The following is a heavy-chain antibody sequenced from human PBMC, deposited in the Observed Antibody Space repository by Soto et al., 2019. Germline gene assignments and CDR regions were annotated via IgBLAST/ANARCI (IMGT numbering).Heavy chain of an antibody. Sequence: ASVKVSCKASGYTFTGYYMHWVRQAPGQGLEWMGWINPNSGGTNYAQKFQGRVTMTRDTSISTAYMELGRLRSDDTAVYYCARAGYSSSWYYFDYWGQGTLVTVSS. CDR1: GYTFTGYY. CDR2: INPNSGGT. J-gene: IGHJ4*02. CDR3: ARAGYSSSWYYFDY. V-gene: IGHV1-2*02. D-gene: IGHD6-13*01.